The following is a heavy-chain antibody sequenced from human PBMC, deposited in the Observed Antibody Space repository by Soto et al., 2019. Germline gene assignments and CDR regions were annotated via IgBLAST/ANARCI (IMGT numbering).Heavy chain of an antibody. V-gene: IGHV3-7*01. CDR1: GFTFSSYW. D-gene: IGHD3-3*01. CDR3: ARDDYDFLSGPSNFDY. Sequence: EVQLVESGGGLVQPGGSLRLSCAASGFTFSSYWMSWVRQAPGKGLEWVANIKQDGSEKYYVDSVKGRFTISRDNAKNSLYLQMNSLRAEDTAVYYCARDDYDFLSGPSNFDYWGQGTLVTVSS. CDR2: IKQDGSEK. J-gene: IGHJ4*02.